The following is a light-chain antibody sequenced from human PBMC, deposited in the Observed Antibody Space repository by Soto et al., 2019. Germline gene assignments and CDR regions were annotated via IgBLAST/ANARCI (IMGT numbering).Light chain of an antibody. CDR2: GAS. V-gene: IGKV3-15*01. J-gene: IGKJ1*01. Sequence: EIVMTQSPATLFLSPGEKATLSCRASQSVSSNLAWYQQKPGQAPRLLIYGASTRATGIPARFSGSGSGTEFTLTISSLQSEDFAVYYCQQYTNWPQTFGQGTKV. CDR1: QSVSSN. CDR3: QQYTNWPQT.